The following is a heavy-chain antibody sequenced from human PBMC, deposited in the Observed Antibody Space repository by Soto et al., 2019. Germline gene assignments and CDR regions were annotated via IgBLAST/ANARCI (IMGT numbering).Heavy chain of an antibody. Sequence: GGSLRLSCAASGFTFSSYVMSWVRQAPGKGLEWVSAISGSGGSTYYADSVKGRFTISRDNSKNTLYLQMNSLRAEDTAVYYCAKRVGLRNCSSTSCYKTAYYYYMDVWGKGTTVTVSS. J-gene: IGHJ6*03. CDR3: AKRVGLRNCSSTSCYKTAYYYYMDV. CDR1: GFTFSSYV. D-gene: IGHD2-2*01. V-gene: IGHV3-23*01. CDR2: ISGSGGST.